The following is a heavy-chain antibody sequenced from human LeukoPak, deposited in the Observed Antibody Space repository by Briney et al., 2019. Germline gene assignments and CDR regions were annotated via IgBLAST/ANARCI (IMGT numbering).Heavy chain of an antibody. CDR2: IYYSGST. V-gene: IGHV4-39*01. CDR3: ARGRGYSYGYGRRGGSTFDY. Sequence: SETLSLTCTVSGGSISSRSYYWGWIRQPPGKGLEWIGSIYYSGSTYYNPSLQSRVTISVDTSKNQFSLKLNSVTAADTAVYYCARGRGYSYGYGRRGGSTFDYWGQGTLVTVSS. J-gene: IGHJ4*02. D-gene: IGHD5-18*01. CDR1: GGSISSRSYY.